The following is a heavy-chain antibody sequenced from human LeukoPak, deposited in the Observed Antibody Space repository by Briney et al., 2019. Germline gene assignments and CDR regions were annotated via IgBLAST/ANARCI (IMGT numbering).Heavy chain of an antibody. CDR3: AKDFVGYYDSSGYSDISY. CDR1: GFTFSSYG. Sequence: GGSLRLSCAASGFTFSSYGMHWVRQAPGKGLEWVAFIRYDGSNKYYADSVKGRFTISRDNSKNTLYLQMNSLRAEDTAVYYCAKDFVGYYDSSGYSDISYWGQGTLVTVS. J-gene: IGHJ4*02. D-gene: IGHD3-22*01. CDR2: IRYDGSNK. V-gene: IGHV3-30*02.